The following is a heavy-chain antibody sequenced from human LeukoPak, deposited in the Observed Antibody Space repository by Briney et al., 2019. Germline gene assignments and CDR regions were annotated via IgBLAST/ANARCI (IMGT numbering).Heavy chain of an antibody. D-gene: IGHD3-16*02. CDR3: AREYLGGYLVY. V-gene: IGHV6-1*01. CDR2: TYYRSKWFN. CDR1: GESVSSNNAA. Sequence: SQTLSLTCAISGESVSSNNAAWTWIRQSPSRGLEWLGRTYYRSKWFNDYAVSVKSRITINPDTSKNQFFLQLNSVTPEDTAVYYCAREYLGGYLVYWGQGTLVTVSS. J-gene: IGHJ4*02.